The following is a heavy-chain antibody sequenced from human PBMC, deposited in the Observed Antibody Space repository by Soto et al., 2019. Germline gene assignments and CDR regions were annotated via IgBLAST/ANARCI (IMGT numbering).Heavy chain of an antibody. CDR3: ARDKDRLQLGGNYYYILDV. V-gene: IGHV1-69*12. J-gene: IGHJ6*02. CDR1: GGTFSTSA. CDR2: IMPVFPTP. Sequence: QVQLVQSGAEVKKPGSSVKVSCKASGGTFSTSAISWVRQAPGQGLEWVGGIMPVFPTPDYAQNFQGRVTITADESTTTAYLELTSLRADDTAVYFCARDKDRLQLGGNYYYILDVWGQGTAITVSS. D-gene: IGHD1-1*01.